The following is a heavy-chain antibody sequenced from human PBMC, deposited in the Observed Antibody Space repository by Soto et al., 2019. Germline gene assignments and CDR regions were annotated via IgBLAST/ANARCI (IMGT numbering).Heavy chain of an antibody. CDR1: TFTNYA. CDR2: INPNSGGT. D-gene: IGHD3-3*01. Sequence: TFTNYAVHWVRQAPGQRLEWMGWINPNSGGTNYAQKFQGWVTMTRDTSISTAYMELSRLRSDDTAVYYCARASTSDFCYMDVWGKGTTVTVSS. J-gene: IGHJ6*03. V-gene: IGHV1-2*04. CDR3: ARASTSDFCYMDV.